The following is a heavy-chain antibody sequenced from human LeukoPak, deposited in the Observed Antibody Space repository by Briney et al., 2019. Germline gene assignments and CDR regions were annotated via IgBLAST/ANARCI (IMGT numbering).Heavy chain of an antibody. Sequence: PGGSLRLSCAASGFTFSGSAMHWVRQASGKGLEWVGRIRSKANSYATAYAASVKGRFTISRDDSKNTAYLQMNSLKTEDTAVYYCTASLAAAGLFDYWGQGTLVTVSS. CDR1: GFTFSGSA. CDR3: TASLAAAGLFDY. J-gene: IGHJ4*02. V-gene: IGHV3-73*01. CDR2: IRSKANSYAT. D-gene: IGHD6-13*01.